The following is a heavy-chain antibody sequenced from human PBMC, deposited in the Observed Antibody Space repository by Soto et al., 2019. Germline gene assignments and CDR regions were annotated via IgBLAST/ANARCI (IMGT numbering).Heavy chain of an antibody. V-gene: IGHV3-23*01. D-gene: IGHD2-15*01. CDR3: AKVNLVVVAAGTFDY. CDR2: ISGSGGST. J-gene: IGHJ4*02. Sequence: EVQLLESGGGLVQPGGSLRLSCAASGFTFSSYAMSWVRHAPGKGLEWVSAISGSGGSTYYADSVKGRFTISRDNSKNTLYLQMNSLRAEDTAVYYCAKVNLVVVAAGTFDYWGQGTLVTVSS. CDR1: GFTFSSYA.